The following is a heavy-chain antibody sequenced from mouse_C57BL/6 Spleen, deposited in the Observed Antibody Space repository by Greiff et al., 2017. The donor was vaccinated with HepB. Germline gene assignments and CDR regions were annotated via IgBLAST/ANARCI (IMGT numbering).Heavy chain of an antibody. J-gene: IGHJ4*01. CDR3: ARSAPYGSSHYYAMDY. CDR1: GYSFTGYY. V-gene: IGHV1-31*01. Sequence: EVQRVESGPELVKPGASVKISCKASGYSFTGYYMHWVKQSHGNILDWIGYIYPYNGVSSYNQKFKGKATLTVDKSSSTAYMELRSLTSEDSAVYYCARSAPYGSSHYYAMDYWGQGTSVTVSS. D-gene: IGHD1-1*01. CDR2: IYPYNGVS.